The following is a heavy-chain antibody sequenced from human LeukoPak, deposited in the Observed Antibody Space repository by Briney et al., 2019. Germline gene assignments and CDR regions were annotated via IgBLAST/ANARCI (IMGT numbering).Heavy chain of an antibody. CDR3: ASGRGWLIDH. Sequence: GGSLRLSCAASGFXFSNYWMNWVRQAPGKGLEWVANIKQDGSEKNYVDSVKGRFTISRDNAKKSMYLQMRRLRDEDTAVYYCASGRGWLIDHWGQGTLVTVSS. CDR2: IKQDGSEK. CDR1: GFXFSNYW. V-gene: IGHV3-7*05. J-gene: IGHJ4*02. D-gene: IGHD6-19*01.